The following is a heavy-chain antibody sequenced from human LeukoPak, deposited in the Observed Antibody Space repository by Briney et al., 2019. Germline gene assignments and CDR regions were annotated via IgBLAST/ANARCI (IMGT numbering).Heavy chain of an antibody. Sequence: SETLSLTCTVSGGSISSYYWSWIRQPPGKGLEWIGYIYYSGSTNYNPSLKSRVTISVDTSKNQFSLKLSSVTAADTAVYYCARGMGVAPVVVPAAWFDYWGQGTLVTVSS. V-gene: IGHV4-59*01. CDR3: ARGMGVAPVVVPAAWFDY. CDR1: GGSISSYY. D-gene: IGHD2-2*01. J-gene: IGHJ4*02. CDR2: IYYSGST.